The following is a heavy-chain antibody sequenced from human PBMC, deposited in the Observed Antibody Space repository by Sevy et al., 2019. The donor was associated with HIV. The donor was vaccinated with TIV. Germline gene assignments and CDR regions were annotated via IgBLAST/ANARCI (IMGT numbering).Heavy chain of an antibody. Sequence: GGSLRLSCAASGFSVSTNYMTWVRQAPGKGLEWVSVVYSGGRTEYADSVKGLFTIFRDISKNALFLELSSLTAEDTAVYYCATCSSGDSYYYGMDVWGQGTTVTVSS. CDR3: ATCSSGDSYYYGMDV. CDR2: VYSGGRT. V-gene: IGHV3-53*01. J-gene: IGHJ6*02. CDR1: GFSVSTNY. D-gene: IGHD4-17*01.